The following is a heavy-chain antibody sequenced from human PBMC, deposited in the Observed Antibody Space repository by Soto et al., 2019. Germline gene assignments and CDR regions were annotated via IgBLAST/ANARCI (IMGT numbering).Heavy chain of an antibody. V-gene: IGHV4-34*01. CDR2: INHSGST. J-gene: IGHJ5*02. CDR3: ATYIAAAQNWFDP. Sequence: PSETLSLTCAVYGGSFSGYYWSWIRQPPGKGLEWIGEINHSGSTNYNPSLKSRVTISVDTSKNQFSLKLSSVTAADTAVYYCATYIAAAQNWFDPWGQGTLVTVSS. D-gene: IGHD6-13*01. CDR1: GGSFSGYY.